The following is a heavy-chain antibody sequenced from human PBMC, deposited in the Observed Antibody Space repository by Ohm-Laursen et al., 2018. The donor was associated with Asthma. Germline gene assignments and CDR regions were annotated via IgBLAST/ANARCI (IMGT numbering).Heavy chain of an antibody. CDR3: TPSAYDSSGYADY. CDR2: IKSKTDGGTT. J-gene: IGHJ4*02. V-gene: IGHV3-15*01. CDR1: GFTFSNAW. Sequence: SLRLSCSASGFTFSNAWMSWVRQAPGKGLERVGRIKSKTDGGTTDYAAPMKGRFTISRDDSKNTLYLQINSLKMEDTAVYYCTPSAYDSSGYADYWGQGTLVTVSS. D-gene: IGHD3-22*01.